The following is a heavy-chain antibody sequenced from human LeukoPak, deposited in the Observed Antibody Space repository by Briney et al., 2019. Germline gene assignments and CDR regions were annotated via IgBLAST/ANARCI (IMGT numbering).Heavy chain of an antibody. J-gene: IGHJ1*01. CDR1: GYTFTSYG. CDR3: ARDYFSDYVFAF. D-gene: IGHD3-10*02. V-gene: IGHV1-18*01. CDR2: TSAHNGHT. Sequence: GSVKDSCKASGYTFTSYGISWVRQAPGQGLEWMGFTSAHNGHTNYVQIFQGRVTITTDTSTNTPYMELRSLRFSATAMFYCARDYFSDYVFAFWGQGPLLTVSS.